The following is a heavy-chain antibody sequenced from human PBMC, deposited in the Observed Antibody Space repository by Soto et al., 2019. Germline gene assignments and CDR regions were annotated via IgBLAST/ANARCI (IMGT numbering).Heavy chain of an antibody. V-gene: IGHV3-13*05. J-gene: IGHJ6*02. Sequence: QLVESGGGLTQAGGSLRLSCVGSGFFFNNYDMHWVRQVRGKGLEWVSAIGAADDPYYSVSVKGRFIVSRDNAQKSLYLKRNNRRAADTAVYFCARAYTGQLPRRGDYYYALDVWGRGTTVTVSS. CDR3: ARAYTGQLPRRGDYYYALDV. CDR2: IGAADDP. D-gene: IGHD2-2*01. CDR1: GFFFNNYD.